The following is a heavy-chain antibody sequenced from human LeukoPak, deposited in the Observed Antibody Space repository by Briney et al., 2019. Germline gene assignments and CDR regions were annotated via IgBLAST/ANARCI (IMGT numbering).Heavy chain of an antibody. CDR1: GYTFAIYG. V-gene: IGHV1-18*01. D-gene: IGHD2-2*01. CDR3: AREVQSCTSTTCYLPFDY. Sequence: GASVDVSCKASGYTFAIYGITWVRQAPGQGLEWMGWISAHNGNTNYAQKFQGRVTMTTDTSTSTAYMELRSLRSDDTAVYYCAREVQSCTSTTCYLPFDYWGQGTLVTVSS. J-gene: IGHJ4*02. CDR2: ISAHNGNT.